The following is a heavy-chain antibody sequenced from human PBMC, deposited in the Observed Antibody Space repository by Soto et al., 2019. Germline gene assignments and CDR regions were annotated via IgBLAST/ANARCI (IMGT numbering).Heavy chain of an antibody. CDR2: IIPIFGTA. J-gene: IGHJ6*02. CDR1: GGTFSSYA. CDR3: ARVTMAARYTYYYDGMDV. Sequence: QVQLVQSGAEVKKPGSSVKVSCKASGGTFSSYAISWVRQAPGQGLEWMGGIIPIFGTANYAQKFQGRVTITADESTSTAYMELSSLRSEDTAVYYCARVTMAARYTYYYDGMDVWGQGTTVTVSS. V-gene: IGHV1-69*01. D-gene: IGHD3-16*02.